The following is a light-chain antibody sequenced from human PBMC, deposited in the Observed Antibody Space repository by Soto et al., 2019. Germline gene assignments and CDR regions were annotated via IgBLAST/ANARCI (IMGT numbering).Light chain of an antibody. V-gene: IGKV3-15*01. CDR2: GTS. CDR1: QGSGDT. CDR3: QHYVNWPLT. Sequence: EIVMTQSPATLSVSPGGGATLSCRARQGSGDTITWYQQKPSQTPRLLIYGTSIRATGVPARFSGSRSGAEFTPAISSLQSEDFAVYYCQHYVNWPLTFGGGTKVDIK. J-gene: IGKJ4*01.